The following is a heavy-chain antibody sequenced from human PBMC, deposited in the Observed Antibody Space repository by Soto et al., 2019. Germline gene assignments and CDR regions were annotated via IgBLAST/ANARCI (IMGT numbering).Heavy chain of an antibody. CDR1: GGSISSSSYY. V-gene: IGHV4-39*01. D-gene: IGHD3-22*01. J-gene: IGHJ6*02. CDR3: ARLRSYDSSGYYFYGMDV. Sequence: SETLSLTCTVSGGSISSSSYYWGWIRQPPGKGLEWIGSIYYSGSTYYNPSLKSRVTISVDTSKNQFSLKLSSVTAADLALFYCARLRSYDSSGYYFYGMDVWGQGTTVT. CDR2: IYYSGST.